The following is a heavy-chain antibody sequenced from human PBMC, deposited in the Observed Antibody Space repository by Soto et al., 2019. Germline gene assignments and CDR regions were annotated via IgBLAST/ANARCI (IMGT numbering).Heavy chain of an antibody. J-gene: IGHJ5*02. V-gene: IGHV3-33*01. CDR3: ARDLLGYYGSGRHKDGSLNWFDP. D-gene: IGHD3-10*01. CDR1: GFTFSSYG. Sequence: GGSLRLSCAASGFTFSSYGMHWVRQAPGKGLEWVAVIWYDGSNKYYADSVKGRFTISRDNSKNTLYLQMNSLRAEDTAVYYCARDLLGYYGSGRHKDGSLNWFDPWGQGTLVTVSS. CDR2: IWYDGSNK.